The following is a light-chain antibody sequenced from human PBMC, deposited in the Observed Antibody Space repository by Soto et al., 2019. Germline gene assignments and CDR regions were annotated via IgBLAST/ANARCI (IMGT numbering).Light chain of an antibody. CDR1: QSVDTTF. J-gene: IGKJ1*01. Sequence: EIVLTQSPGSLSLSPGQRATLSCRASQSVDTTFFAWYQKKPGQAPRLLIDGEYNSATGIPDRFSGSGSGTDLNLIVSRLEPEYFAVYYCQHYMSSVTFGQGTKVEIK. CDR3: QHYMSSVT. V-gene: IGKV3-20*01. CDR2: GEY.